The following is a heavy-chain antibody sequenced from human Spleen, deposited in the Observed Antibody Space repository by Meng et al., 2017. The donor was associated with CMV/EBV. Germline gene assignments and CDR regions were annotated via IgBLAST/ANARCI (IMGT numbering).Heavy chain of an antibody. V-gene: IGHV1-69-2*01. J-gene: IGHJ4*02. Sequence: TDYYMHWVQEAPGKGLEWMGLVDPEDGETVYAAKFRGRLTITADRSSDIAYMDLSGLRSEDTAVYYCAAARKRIHGVLQLPAVLLHSWGQGTLVTVSS. CDR2: VDPEDGET. CDR1: TDYY. CDR3: AAARKRIHGVLQLPAVLLHS. D-gene: IGHD1-1*01.